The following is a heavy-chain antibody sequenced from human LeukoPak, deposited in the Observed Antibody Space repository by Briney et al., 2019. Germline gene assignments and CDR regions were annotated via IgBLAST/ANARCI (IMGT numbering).Heavy chain of an antibody. V-gene: IGHV3-74*01. J-gene: IGHJ4*02. CDR3: ARGQQLVAGQYYFDY. D-gene: IGHD6-13*01. CDR2: INSDGSST. Sequence: PGRSLRLSCAASGFTFSSYAMHWVRQAPGKGLVWVSRINSDGSSTRYADSVKGRFTISRDNAKNTLYLQMNSLRAEDTAVYYCARGQQLVAGQYYFDYWGQGTLVTVSS. CDR1: GFTFSSYA.